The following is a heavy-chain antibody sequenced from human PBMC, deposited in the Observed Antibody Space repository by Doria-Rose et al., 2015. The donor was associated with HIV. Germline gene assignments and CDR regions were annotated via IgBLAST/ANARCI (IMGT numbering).Heavy chain of an antibody. CDR3: ARIKSSRWYHKYYFDF. D-gene: IGHD6-13*01. CDR2: IFSDDER. CDR1: GVSLSSPGMG. J-gene: IGHJ4*02. V-gene: IGHV2-26*01. Sequence: QVTLKESGPVLVKPTETLTLTCTVSGVSLSSPGMGVNWIRQPPGKALEWLANIFSDDERSYQTSLKSRLTISRGTSKSQVVLTMTDMDPVDTATYYCARIKSSRWYHKYYFDFWGQGTLVIVSA.